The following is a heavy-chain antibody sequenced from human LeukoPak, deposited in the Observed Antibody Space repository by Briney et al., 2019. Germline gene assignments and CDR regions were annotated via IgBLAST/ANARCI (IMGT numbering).Heavy chain of an antibody. V-gene: IGHV3-23*01. Sequence: GGSLRLSCAASGFTFSSYGMSWVRQAPGKGLEWVSAISGSGGSTYYADSVKGRFTISRDNAKNSLYLQMKSLRAEDTAVYYCARGRIAFDIWGQGTMVTVSS. CDR3: ARGRIAFDI. J-gene: IGHJ3*02. CDR1: GFTFSSYG. CDR2: ISGSGGST.